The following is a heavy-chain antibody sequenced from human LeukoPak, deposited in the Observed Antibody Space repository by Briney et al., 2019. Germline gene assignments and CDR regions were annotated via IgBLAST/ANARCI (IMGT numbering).Heavy chain of an antibody. CDR2: ISSDGNNK. D-gene: IGHD3-22*01. J-gene: IGHJ4*02. V-gene: IGHV3-30-3*01. Sequence: GGSLRLSCAASGFTFSSYAAHWVRQAPGKGLEWVAVISSDGNNKYYADSVKGRFTISRDNSKNTLYLQMNSLRAEDTAVYYCAKDSGYDSSGYYHTNWGQGTLVTVSS. CDR1: GFTFSSYA. CDR3: AKDSGYDSSGYYHTN.